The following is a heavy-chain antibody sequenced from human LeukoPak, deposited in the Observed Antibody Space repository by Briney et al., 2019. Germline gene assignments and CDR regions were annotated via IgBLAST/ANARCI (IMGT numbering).Heavy chain of an antibody. CDR3: AKVGGLGYSPGY. CDR1: GFTLSSYG. D-gene: IGHD2-15*01. V-gene: IGHV3-30*18. J-gene: IGHJ4*02. Sequence: PGGSLGLSCAASGFTLSSYGMHWVRQAPGKGLEWVAVISYDGSNKYYADSVKGRFTISRDNSKNTLYLQMNSLRAEDTAVYYCAKVGGLGYSPGYWGQGTLVTVSS. CDR2: ISYDGSNK.